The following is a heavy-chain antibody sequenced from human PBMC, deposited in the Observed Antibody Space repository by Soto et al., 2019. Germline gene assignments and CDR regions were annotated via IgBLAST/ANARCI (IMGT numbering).Heavy chain of an antibody. V-gene: IGHV3-23*01. CDR1: GLTFSSYA. J-gene: IGHJ4*02. CDR2: ISGSGSNT. D-gene: IGHD1-1*01. Sequence: GGSLRLSCAASGLTFSSYAMSWVRQAPGKRLEWVSAISGSGSNTYYADSVKGRFSISRDNSKNTLYLQLNSLRAEDTAVFYCAKEGTPVPYFDHWGQGTPVTVSS. CDR3: AKEGTPVPYFDH.